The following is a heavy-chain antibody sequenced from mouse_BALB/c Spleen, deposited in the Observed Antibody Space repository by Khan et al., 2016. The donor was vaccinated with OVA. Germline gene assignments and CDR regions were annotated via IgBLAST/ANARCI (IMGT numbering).Heavy chain of an antibody. CDR1: GFSLSSYG. J-gene: IGHJ4*01. CDR2: IWGDGST. Sequence: QVQLKESGPGLVAPSESLSITCTVSGFSLSSYGVNWVRQPPGKGLEWLGVIWGDGSTNYHSGLKSRLTINKDNSKSQVFLKLNSLQTYDTATYYCARFTPDYCSMDYWGQGTSVTVSS. D-gene: IGHD1-1*01. V-gene: IGHV2-3*01. CDR3: ARFTPDYCSMDY.